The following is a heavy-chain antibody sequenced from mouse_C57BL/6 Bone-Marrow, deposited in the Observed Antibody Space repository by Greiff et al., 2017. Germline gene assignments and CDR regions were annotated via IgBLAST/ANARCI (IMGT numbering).Heavy chain of an antibody. CDR3: ARLRLLREAMDY. CDR2: INYDGSST. D-gene: IGHD2-3*01. CDR1: GFTFSDYY. V-gene: IGHV5-16*01. Sequence: EVKLVESEGGLVQPGSSMKLSCTASGFTFSDYYMAWVRQVPEKGLEWVANINYDGSSTYYLDSLKSRFIISRDNAKHILYLQMSSLKSEDTATYYCARLRLLREAMDYWGQGTSVTVSS. J-gene: IGHJ4*01.